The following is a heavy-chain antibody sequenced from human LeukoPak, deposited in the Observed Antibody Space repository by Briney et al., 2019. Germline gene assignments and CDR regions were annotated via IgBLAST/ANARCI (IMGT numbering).Heavy chain of an antibody. V-gene: IGHV5-51*01. Sequence: GESLKISCKGSGYSFTSYWIGWVRQMPGKGLEWMGIIYPGDSDTRYSPSFQGQVTISADKSISTAYLQWSSLKASDTAMYYCARSIAGSWYPLTSYYWGQGTLVTVSS. CDR1: GYSFTSYW. CDR2: IYPGDSDT. D-gene: IGHD6-13*01. J-gene: IGHJ4*02. CDR3: ARSIAGSWYPLTSYY.